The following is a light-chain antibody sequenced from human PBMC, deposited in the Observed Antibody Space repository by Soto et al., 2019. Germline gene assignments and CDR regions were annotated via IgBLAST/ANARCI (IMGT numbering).Light chain of an antibody. Sequence: QSVLTQPASVSGSPGQSITISCTGTSSDVGGFDFVSWFQRRPGKAPRLIIYEVTNRPSGISDRFSGSKPGNTASLTISGLQAEDEADYFCSSYIKTTTLYVFGSGTKLTVL. CDR2: EVT. J-gene: IGLJ1*01. CDR3: SSYIKTTTLYV. V-gene: IGLV2-14*01. CDR1: SSDVGGFDF.